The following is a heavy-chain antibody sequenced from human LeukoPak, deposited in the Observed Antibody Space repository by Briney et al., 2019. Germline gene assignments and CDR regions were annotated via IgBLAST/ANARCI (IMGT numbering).Heavy chain of an antibody. V-gene: IGHV3-7*01. J-gene: IGHJ4*02. Sequence: GGSLRLSCAASGFTFNRNAISWVRQAPGKGLEWVANIKQDGSEKYYVDSVKGRFTISRDNAKNSLYLQMNSLRAEDTAVYYCARDPLFRSTSYSYFDYWGQGTLVTVSS. CDR2: IKQDGSEK. CDR1: GFTFNRNA. CDR3: ARDPLFRSTSYSYFDY. D-gene: IGHD2-2*01.